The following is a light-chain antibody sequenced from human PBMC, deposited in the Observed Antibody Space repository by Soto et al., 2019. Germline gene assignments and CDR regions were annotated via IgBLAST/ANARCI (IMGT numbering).Light chain of an antibody. J-gene: IGKJ5*01. Sequence: EIVMTQSPATLSVSPGERATLSCRASQSVSSKLAWFQQKPGQAPSLLIYGVSTRATGVPVRFSGSGSGTDFTLTISRLEPEDFAVYYCQQRSNWPITFGQGTRLEIK. V-gene: IGKV3-15*01. CDR3: QQRSNWPIT. CDR2: GVS. CDR1: QSVSSK.